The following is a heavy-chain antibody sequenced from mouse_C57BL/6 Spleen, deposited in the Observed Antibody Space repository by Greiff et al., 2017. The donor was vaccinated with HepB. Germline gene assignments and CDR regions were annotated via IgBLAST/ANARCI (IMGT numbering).Heavy chain of an antibody. D-gene: IGHD1-1*01. CDR1: GYAFSSSW. CDR3: AKNHYYYGSSSLPMDY. CDR2: IYPGDGDT. Sequence: QVQLKESGPELVKPGASVKISCKASGYAFSSSWMNWVKQRPGKGLEWIGRIYPGDGDTNYNGKFKGKATLTADKSSSTAYMQLSSLTSEDSAVYFCAKNHYYYGSSSLPMDYWGQGTSVTVSS. V-gene: IGHV1-82*01. J-gene: IGHJ4*01.